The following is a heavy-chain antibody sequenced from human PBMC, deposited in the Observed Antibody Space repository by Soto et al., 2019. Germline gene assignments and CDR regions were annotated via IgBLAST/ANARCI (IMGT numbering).Heavy chain of an antibody. Sequence: PSETLSLTCTVSGGSISSYYWSWIRQPPGKGLEWIGYIYYSGSTNYNPSLKSRVTISVDTSKNQFSLKLSSVTAADTAVYYCAGSTNSRLEADYWGQGTLVTVSS. V-gene: IGHV4-59*01. CDR1: GGSISSYY. J-gene: IGHJ4*02. D-gene: IGHD3-22*01. CDR2: IYYSGST. CDR3: AGSTNSRLEADY.